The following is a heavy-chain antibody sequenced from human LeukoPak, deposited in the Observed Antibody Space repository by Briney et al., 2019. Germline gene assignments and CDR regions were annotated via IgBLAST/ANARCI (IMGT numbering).Heavy chain of an antibody. CDR3: ARSQVLGTFDH. D-gene: IGHD1/OR15-1a*01. V-gene: IGHV3-7*01. CDR2: IKQDGSEK. CDR1: GLTLSTYW. Sequence: GGSLRLSCAASGLTLSTYWMTWVRQAPGKGLEWVANIKQDGSEKNYVDSVKGRFTISRDNAKNSVYLQMNSLRAEDTAVYFCARSQVLGTFDHWGQGTLLTVSS. J-gene: IGHJ4*02.